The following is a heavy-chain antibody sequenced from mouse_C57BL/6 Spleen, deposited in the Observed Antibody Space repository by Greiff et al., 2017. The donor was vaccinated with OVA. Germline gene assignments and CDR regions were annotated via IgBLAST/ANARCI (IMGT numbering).Heavy chain of an antibody. CDR1: GYTFTSYW. D-gene: IGHD2-3*01. CDR2: IYPSDSET. J-gene: IGHJ2*01. Sequence: VQLQQPGAELVRPGSSVKLSCKASGYTFTSYWMDWVKQRPGQGLEWIGNIYPSDSETHYNQKFKDKATLTVDKSSSTAYMQLSSLTSEDSAVYYCARRWGNYFDYWGQGTTLTVSS. CDR3: ARRWGNYFDY. V-gene: IGHV1-61*01.